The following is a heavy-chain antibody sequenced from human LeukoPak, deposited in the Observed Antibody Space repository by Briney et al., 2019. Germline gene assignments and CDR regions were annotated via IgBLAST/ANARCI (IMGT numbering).Heavy chain of an antibody. CDR2: IWYDGSNK. Sequence: GGSLRLSCAASGFTFRSYGMHWVRQAPGKGLEWVAVIWYDGSNKYYADSVKGRFTISRDNSKNTLFLQMNSLRAEDTAIYYCAKDDYDSSGPDYWGQGTLVTVSS. D-gene: IGHD3-22*01. J-gene: IGHJ4*02. CDR1: GFTFRSYG. V-gene: IGHV3-30*02. CDR3: AKDDYDSSGPDY.